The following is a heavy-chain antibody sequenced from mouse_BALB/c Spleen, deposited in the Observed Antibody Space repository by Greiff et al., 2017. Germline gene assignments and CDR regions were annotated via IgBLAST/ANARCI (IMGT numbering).Heavy chain of an antibody. J-gene: IGHJ4*01. CDR2: ISYSGST. D-gene: IGHD2-1*01. CDR1: GDSITSGY. CDR3: AREGNYEGVYAMDY. V-gene: IGHV3-8*02. Sequence: EVQVVESVPSLVKPSQTLSLTCSVTGDSITSGYWNWIRKFPGNKLEYMGYISYSGSTYYNPSLKSRISITRDTSKNQYYLQLNSVTTEDTATYYCAREGNYEGVYAMDYWGQGTSVTVSS.